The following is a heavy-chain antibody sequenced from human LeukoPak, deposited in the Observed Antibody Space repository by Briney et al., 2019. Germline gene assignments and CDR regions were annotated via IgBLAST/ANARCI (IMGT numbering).Heavy chain of an antibody. D-gene: IGHD3-22*01. CDR3: VRVGYYDSTGYYTY. Sequence: PSETLSPTCTVSGYSISSGYYWGWIRQPPGKGLEWIGTIYHTGNTYYKPSLKSRLTIALDTSKNQFSLRLSSVTAADKAVYYCVRVGYYDSTGYYTYWGQGTLVTVSS. J-gene: IGHJ4*02. V-gene: IGHV4-38-2*02. CDR2: IYHTGNT. CDR1: GYSISSGYY.